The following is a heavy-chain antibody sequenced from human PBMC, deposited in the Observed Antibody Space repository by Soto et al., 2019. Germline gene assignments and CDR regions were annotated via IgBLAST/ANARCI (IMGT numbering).Heavy chain of an antibody. CDR1: GFTFSSYA. J-gene: IGHJ4*02. Sequence: GGSLRLSCAASGFTFSSYAMSWVRQAPGKGLEWVSAISGSGGSTYYADSVKGRFTISRDNSKNTLYLQMNSLRAEDTAVYYCAKPYSSGWYEVRLVDYWGQGTLVTVSS. CDR3: AKPYSSGWYEVRLVDY. V-gene: IGHV3-23*01. CDR2: ISGSGGST. D-gene: IGHD6-19*01.